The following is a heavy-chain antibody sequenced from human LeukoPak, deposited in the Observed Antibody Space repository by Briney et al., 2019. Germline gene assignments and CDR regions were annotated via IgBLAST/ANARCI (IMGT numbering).Heavy chain of an antibody. J-gene: IGHJ4*02. CDR3: ASGQFWSGYYDY. D-gene: IGHD3-3*01. V-gene: IGHV3-74*01. Sequence: PGGSLRLSCAASGFTFSNFWIHWVRQAPEKGLVWVSRIHSDGSSTSYADSVKGRFTISRDNAKNTLYLQMNSLRAEDTAVYYCASGQFWSGYYDYWGQGTLVTVSS. CDR1: GFTFSNFW. CDR2: IHSDGSST.